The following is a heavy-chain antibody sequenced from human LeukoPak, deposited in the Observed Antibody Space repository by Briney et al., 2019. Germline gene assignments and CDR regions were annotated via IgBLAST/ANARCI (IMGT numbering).Heavy chain of an antibody. CDR3: ATVSGGDYFDY. CDR1: GFTVSGDS. D-gene: IGHD3-10*01. Sequence: GGSLRLSCAASGFTVSGDSMSWVRQAPGKGLEWVSLIYSGDSTYYADSVKGRFTLSRDNSKNTLYLQMNSLRAEDTAMYYCATVSGGDYFDYWGQGTLVTVSS. J-gene: IGHJ4*02. CDR2: IYSGDST. V-gene: IGHV3-53*01.